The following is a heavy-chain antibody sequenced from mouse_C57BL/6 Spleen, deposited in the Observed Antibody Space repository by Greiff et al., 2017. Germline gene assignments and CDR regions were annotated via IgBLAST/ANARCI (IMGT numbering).Heavy chain of an antibody. Sequence: DVNLVASGGGLVQPGGSLSLSCAASGFTFTDYYMSWVRQPPGKALEWLGFIRNKANGYSTEYSASVKGRFTISRDNSQSILYLQMNALRAEDSATYYCARSVSGYLYAMDYWGQGTSVTVSS. CDR2: IRNKANGYST. J-gene: IGHJ4*01. V-gene: IGHV7-3*01. CDR1: GFTFTDYY. CDR3: ARSVSGYLYAMDY. D-gene: IGHD3-2*02.